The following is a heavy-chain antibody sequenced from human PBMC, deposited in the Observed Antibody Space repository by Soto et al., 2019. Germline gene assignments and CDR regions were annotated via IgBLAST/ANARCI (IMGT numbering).Heavy chain of an antibody. Sequence: ASVKVSCKASGHTSTNYGISWVRQAPGQGLEWMGWISVYNGDTNYAQRLQGRVTMTTDTSTSTAYMERRSLRSDDTAVYYCAGDSSRYCISTSCFGYYMDVWGNGTSVTVSS. CDR2: ISVYNGDT. D-gene: IGHD2-2*01. CDR1: GHTSTNYG. V-gene: IGHV1-18*01. J-gene: IGHJ6*03. CDR3: AGDSSRYCISTSCFGYYMDV.